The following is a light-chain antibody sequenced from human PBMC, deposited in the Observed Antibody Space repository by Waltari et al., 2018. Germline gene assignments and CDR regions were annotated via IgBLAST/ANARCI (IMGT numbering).Light chain of an antibody. V-gene: IGLV2-8*01. Sequence: QSALTQPPSASGSPGQSVTISCTATSSDVGGFNYVSWYQQHPGKAPKLMIYEVSKRPSGVPDRFSGSKSGNTASLTVSGLQAEDEGDYYCSSYAGTNNVVFGG. CDR3: SSYAGTNNVV. CDR2: EVS. CDR1: SSDVGGFNY. J-gene: IGLJ2*01.